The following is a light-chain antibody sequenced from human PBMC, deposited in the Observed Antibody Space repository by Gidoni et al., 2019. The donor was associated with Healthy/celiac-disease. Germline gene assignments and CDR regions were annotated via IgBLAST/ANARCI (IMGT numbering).Light chain of an antibody. CDR3: QQRSNWPPVT. V-gene: IGKV3-11*01. Sequence: EIVLTQSPAPLSLSPGERATLSCRASKSVSSYLAWYQQKPGQAPRLLIYDASNRATGIPARFSGSGSGTDFTLTISSLEPEDFAVYYCQQRSNWPPVTFGGGTKVEIK. CDR2: DAS. CDR1: KSVSSY. J-gene: IGKJ4*01.